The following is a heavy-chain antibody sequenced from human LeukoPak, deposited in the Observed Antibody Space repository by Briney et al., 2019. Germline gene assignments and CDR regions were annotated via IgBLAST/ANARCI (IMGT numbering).Heavy chain of an antibody. CDR1: GFTFSSYE. V-gene: IGHV3-48*03. CDR2: ISSSGSTI. D-gene: IGHD3-16*02. CDR3: ARVDDQGQWDWRLRLGELSLAFDY. Sequence: GGSLRLSCVASGFTFSSYEMNWVRQAPGKGLEWVSYISSSGSTIYYADSVKGRFTISRDNAKNSLYLQMNSLRAEDTAVYYCARVDDQGQWDWRLRLGELSLAFDYWGQGTLVTVSS. J-gene: IGHJ4*02.